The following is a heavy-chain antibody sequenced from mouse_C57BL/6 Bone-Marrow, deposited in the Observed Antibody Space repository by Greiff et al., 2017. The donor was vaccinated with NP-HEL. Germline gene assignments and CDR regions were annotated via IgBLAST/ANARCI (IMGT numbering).Heavy chain of an antibody. CDR2: INPNNGGT. J-gene: IGHJ1*03. Sequence: EVQLQESGPELVKPGASVKISCKASGYTFTDYYMNWVKQSHGKSLEWIGDINPNNGGTSYNQKFKGKATLTVDKSSSTAYMELRSLTSEDSAVYYCARWGDGSSYYWYFDVWGTGTTVTVSA. CDR1: GYTFTDYY. D-gene: IGHD1-1*01. CDR3: ARWGDGSSYYWYFDV. V-gene: IGHV1-26*01.